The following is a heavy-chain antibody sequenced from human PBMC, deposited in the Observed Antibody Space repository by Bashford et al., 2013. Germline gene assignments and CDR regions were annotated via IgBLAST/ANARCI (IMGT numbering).Heavy chain of an antibody. CDR2: IIPIFGTA. V-gene: IGHV1-69*13. CDR1: GGTFSSYA. J-gene: IGHJ2*01. CDR3: ARVPGNGDYGIWYFDL. Sequence: SVKVSCKASGGTFSSYAISWVRQAPGQGLEWMGGIIPIFGTANYAQKFQGRVTITADESTSTAYMELSSLRSEDTAVYYCARVPGNGDYGIWYFDLWGRGTLVTVSS. D-gene: IGHD4-17*01.